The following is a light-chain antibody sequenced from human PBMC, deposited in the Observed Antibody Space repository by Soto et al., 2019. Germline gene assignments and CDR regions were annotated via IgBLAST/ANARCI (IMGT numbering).Light chain of an antibody. Sequence: QSALTQPASVSGSPGQSITISCTGTSSDVGTYNYVSWYQQHPGKAPKLMIYDVSSRPSGVSNRFSGSKSGNTASLTISGLQAEDDADYYCSSYTSSSTMVFGGGTKLTVL. J-gene: IGLJ2*01. V-gene: IGLV2-14*01. CDR1: SSDVGTYNY. CDR2: DVS. CDR3: SSYTSSSTMV.